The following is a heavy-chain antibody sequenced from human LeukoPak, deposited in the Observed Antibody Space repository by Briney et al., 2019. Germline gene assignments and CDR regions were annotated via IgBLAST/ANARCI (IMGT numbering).Heavy chain of an antibody. V-gene: IGHV3-33*01. CDR3: ARDSSYRFRVVSAFDI. CDR1: GFTFSSYG. CDR2: IWYDGSNK. J-gene: IGHJ3*02. Sequence: GGSLRLSCAASGFTFSSYGRRWVRQAPGNGLEGVAVIWYDGSNKYYADSVNGRFTVSRDNCKNTLYLQMNSLRAGNKAVYYCARDSSYRFRVVSAFDIWGQGTMVTVSS. D-gene: IGHD3-16*02.